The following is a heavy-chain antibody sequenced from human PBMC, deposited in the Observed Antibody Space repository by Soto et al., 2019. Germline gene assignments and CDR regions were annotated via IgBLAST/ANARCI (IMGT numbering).Heavy chain of an antibody. D-gene: IGHD3-10*01. CDR1: GGSISSYY. Sequence: SETLSLTCTVSGGSISSYYWSWIRQPPGKGLEWIGYIYYSGSTNYNPSLKSRVTISVDKSKNQFYLKLSSVTAADTAVYYCARYQDNKGVRREMVRGAHDYWGQGTLVTVSS. CDR3: ARYQDNKGVRREMVRGAHDY. CDR2: IYYSGST. V-gene: IGHV4-59*01. J-gene: IGHJ4*02.